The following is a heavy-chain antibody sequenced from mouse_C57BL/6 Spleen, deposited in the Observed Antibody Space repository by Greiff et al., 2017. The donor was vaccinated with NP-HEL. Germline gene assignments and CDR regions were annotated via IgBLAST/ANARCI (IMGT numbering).Heavy chain of an antibody. D-gene: IGHD1-1*01. Sequence: EVKLVESGGGLVKPGGSLKLSCAASGFTFSDYGMHWVRQAPEKGLEWVAYISSGSSTIYYVDTVKGRFTISRDNAKNTLFLQMTSLRSEDTAMYYCARNYYYGSSPDQFPYYYAMDYRGQGTSVTVSS. CDR1: GFTFSDYG. CDR2: ISSGSSTI. V-gene: IGHV5-17*01. CDR3: ARNYYYGSSPDQFPYYYAMDY. J-gene: IGHJ4*01.